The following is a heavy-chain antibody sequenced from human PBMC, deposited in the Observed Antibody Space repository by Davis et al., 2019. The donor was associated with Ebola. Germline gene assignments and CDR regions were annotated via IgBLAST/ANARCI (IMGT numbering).Heavy chain of an antibody. CDR1: GSTLSSYW. V-gene: IGHV3-20*04. Sequence: GGSLRLSCAASGSTLSSYWMHWVRQVPGKGLECVSGISWNGDITSYADSVKGRFTISRDNAKNSLYLQMNSLRFEDMALYYCAKASSNGDYDSSVWYFDLWGRGTLVTVSS. CDR3: AKASSNGDYDSSVWYFDL. CDR2: ISWNGDIT. J-gene: IGHJ2*01. D-gene: IGHD4-17*01.